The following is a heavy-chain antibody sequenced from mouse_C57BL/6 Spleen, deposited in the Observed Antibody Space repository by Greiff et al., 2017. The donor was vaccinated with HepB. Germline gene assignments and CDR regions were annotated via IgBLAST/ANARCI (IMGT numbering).Heavy chain of an antibody. V-gene: IGHV2-9*02. J-gene: IGHJ2*01. CDR1: GYSLTRYG. CDR3: ARSKYLARY. CDR2: IWAGGST. Sequence: QVQLKESGPGLVAPSQSLSITCTVYGYSLTRYGVHWVRQPPGKGLEWLGLIWAGGSTNYNWALMSRLSISIDNSKSLVFLIMNSLPTDDTALYYCARSKYLARYWGQGTTLTGSS. D-gene: IGHD5-1*01.